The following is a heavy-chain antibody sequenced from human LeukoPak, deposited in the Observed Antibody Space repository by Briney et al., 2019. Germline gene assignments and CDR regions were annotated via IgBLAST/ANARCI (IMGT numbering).Heavy chain of an antibody. CDR2: IIPILGIA. J-gene: IGHJ4*02. D-gene: IGHD3-10*01. V-gene: IGHV1-69*04. Sequence: ASVKVSCKASGYTFTSYAISWVRQAPGQGLEWMGRIIPILGIANYAQKFQGRVTITADKSTSTAYMELSSLRSEDTAVYYCARDKGDYYGSGSYSWGQGTLVTVSS. CDR3: ARDKGDYYGSGSYS. CDR1: GYTFTSYA.